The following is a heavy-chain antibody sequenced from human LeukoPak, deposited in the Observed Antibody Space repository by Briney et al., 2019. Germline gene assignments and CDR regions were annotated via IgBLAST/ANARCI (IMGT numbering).Heavy chain of an antibody. CDR1: GFTFTSYG. CDR3: AKAHTSGMYYFDY. V-gene: IGHV3-30*18. Sequence: GGSLRLSCAASGFTFTSYGMHWVRQAPGKGLEWVAVISYDVSDKSYADSVKGRFTISRDNSKNTLYLQMNSLRAEDTAVFYCAKAHTSGMYYFDYWGQGSLVIVSS. CDR2: ISYDVSDK. J-gene: IGHJ4*02. D-gene: IGHD6-19*01.